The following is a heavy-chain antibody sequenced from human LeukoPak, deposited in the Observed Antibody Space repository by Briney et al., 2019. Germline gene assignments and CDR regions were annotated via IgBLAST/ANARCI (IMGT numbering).Heavy chain of an antibody. D-gene: IGHD5-24*01. Sequence: PSGTLSLTCAVSGDSISTNHWWSWVRQPPGKGLEWIGEVYHSGSTNYNPSLKSRVTISVDKSKNLFSLKLTSVTVADTAMYYCASARWAYWGQGTLVTVSS. J-gene: IGHJ4*02. V-gene: IGHV4-4*02. CDR1: GDSISTNHW. CDR2: VYHSGST. CDR3: ASARWAY.